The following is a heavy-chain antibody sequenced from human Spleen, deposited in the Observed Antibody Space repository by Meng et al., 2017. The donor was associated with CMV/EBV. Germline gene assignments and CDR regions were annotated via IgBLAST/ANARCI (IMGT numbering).Heavy chain of an antibody. Sequence: GESLKISCAASGFNFSNFGMNWVRQAPGKGLEWVSTISASGGSTYYADSVRGRFTISRDTSKNTLNLQMNSLRAEDTGVYYCARVILNSNVMMIASDYWGQGTLVTVSS. D-gene: IGHD2-21*01. J-gene: IGHJ4*02. CDR3: ARVILNSNVMMIASDY. V-gene: IGHV3-23*01. CDR1: GFNFSNFG. CDR2: ISASGGST.